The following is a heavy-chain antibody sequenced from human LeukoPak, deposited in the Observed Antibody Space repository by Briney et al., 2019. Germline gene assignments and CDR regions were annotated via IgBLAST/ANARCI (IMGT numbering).Heavy chain of an antibody. D-gene: IGHD2-2*02. V-gene: IGHV4-39*01. CDR1: DGSISSSSYY. CDR3: ATYLCSSSCHTRRAFDI. J-gene: IGHJ3*02. Sequence: PSETLSLTCTVSDGSISSSSYYWGWIRQPPGKGLEWIGSIYYSGSTYYSPSLKSRVAISVDTSKNQFSLKLSSVTAADTAVYYCATYLCSSSCHTRRAFDIWVQGTMVTVVS. CDR2: IYYSGST.